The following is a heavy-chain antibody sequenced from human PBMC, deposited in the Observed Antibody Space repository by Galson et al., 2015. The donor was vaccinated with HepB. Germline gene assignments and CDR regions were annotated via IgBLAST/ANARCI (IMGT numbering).Heavy chain of an antibody. V-gene: IGHV1-2*06. CDR3: GRVITFGGVIVETYYYYMDV. CDR2: INPNSGGT. J-gene: IGHJ6*03. CDR1: GYTFTGYY. Sequence: SVKVSCKASGYTFTGYYMHWVQQAPGQGLEWMGRINPNSGGTNYAQKFQGKVTMTRDTSISTAYMELSRLRSDDTAVYYCGRVITFGGVIVETYYYYMDVWGKGTTVTVSS. D-gene: IGHD3-16*02.